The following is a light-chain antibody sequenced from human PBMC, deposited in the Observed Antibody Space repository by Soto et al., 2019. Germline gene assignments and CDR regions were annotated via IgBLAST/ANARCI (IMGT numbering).Light chain of an antibody. CDR1: SSDIGAYDY. CDR2: EVN. V-gene: IGLV2-8*01. Sequence: QSVLTQPASLSGSPGQSITISCTGTSSDIGAYDYVSWYQQHPGKAPKLMIYEVNKRPSGVPDRFSGSKSGNTASLTVSGLQAEDEADYYCSSYAGSNNVFGGGTKVTVL. CDR3: SSYAGSNNV. J-gene: IGLJ1*01.